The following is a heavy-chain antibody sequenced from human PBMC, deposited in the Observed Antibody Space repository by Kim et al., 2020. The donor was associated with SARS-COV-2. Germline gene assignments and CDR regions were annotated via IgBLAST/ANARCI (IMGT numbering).Heavy chain of an antibody. CDR1: GFTFSNYA. J-gene: IGHJ6*02. Sequence: GGSLRLSCAASGFTFSNYAMSWVRQAPGKGLEWVSGISVTGGSTDYADSVKGRFTISRDNFQNRLYLHMNTLRGEDTAVYYCARSSGGIIVLGGIIQSNGMGVWGQGTTVTLSS. CDR2: ISVTGGST. CDR3: ARSSGGIIVLGGIIQSNGMGV. D-gene: IGHD3-10*01. V-gene: IGHV3-23*01.